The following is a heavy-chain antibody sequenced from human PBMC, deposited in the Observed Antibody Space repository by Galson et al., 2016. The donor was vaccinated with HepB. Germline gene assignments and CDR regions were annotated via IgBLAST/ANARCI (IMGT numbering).Heavy chain of an antibody. CDR1: GGTFNNLP. CDR2: IIPIFGTP. CDR3: ARVAPVAATEDYYYAMDV. J-gene: IGHJ6*02. V-gene: IGHV1-69*13. D-gene: IGHD6-13*01. Sequence: SVKVSCKASGGTFNNLPITWVRQAPGQGLEWMGGIIPIFGTPHYAHKFQGRVTITADESASTAYMDLSSLRSEDTAVYYCARVAPVAATEDYYYAMDVWGQGTTVTVSS.